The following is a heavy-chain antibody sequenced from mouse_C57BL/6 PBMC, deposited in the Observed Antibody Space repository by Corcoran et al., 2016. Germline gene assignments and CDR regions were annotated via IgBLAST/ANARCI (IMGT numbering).Heavy chain of an antibody. CDR3: ARSTMVKYWYFDV. Sequence: QVQLQQSGAELVKPGASVKISCKASGYAFSSYWMNWVKQRPGKGLEWIGQIYPGDGDTNYNGKFKGKATLTADKSSSTAYMQRSSLTSEDSAVYFCARSTMVKYWYFDVWGTGTTVTVSS. D-gene: IGHD2-2*01. CDR2: IYPGDGDT. CDR1: GYAFSSYW. J-gene: IGHJ1*03. V-gene: IGHV1-80*01.